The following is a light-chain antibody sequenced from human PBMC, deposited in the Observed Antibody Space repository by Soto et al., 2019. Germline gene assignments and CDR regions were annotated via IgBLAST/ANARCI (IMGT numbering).Light chain of an antibody. CDR3: QQDNSFPWT. Sequence: DIQMTQSLSSVSASVGDKVTITCRASQGISTWLAWYQQKPGQPPKHLIYSASSLQTGVPSRFSVSGSGTDFTLTINGLQSEDFATYYCQQDNSFPWTVGPGTKVDSK. J-gene: IGKJ3*01. CDR2: SAS. V-gene: IGKV1D-12*01. CDR1: QGISTW.